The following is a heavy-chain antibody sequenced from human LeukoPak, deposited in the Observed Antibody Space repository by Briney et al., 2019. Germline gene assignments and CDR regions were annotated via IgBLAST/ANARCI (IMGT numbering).Heavy chain of an antibody. D-gene: IGHD2/OR15-2a*01. J-gene: IGHJ4*02. CDR3: AKAHYIHFLDY. CDR1: GLTFTTYA. V-gene: IGHV3-23*01. Sequence: RGSLKRFCAASGLTFTTYAMSWVRQAPGKGLDLVPAISRTGDTTYAADSVTGRFTLSTANSKPPLSPQANSLRAEATAVYYCAKAHYIHFLDYWGPGTLVTVSS. CDR2: ISRTGDTT.